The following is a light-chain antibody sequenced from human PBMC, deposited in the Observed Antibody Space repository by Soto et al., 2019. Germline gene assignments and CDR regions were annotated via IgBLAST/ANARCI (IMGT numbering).Light chain of an antibody. V-gene: IGKV1-12*02. CDR2: GAS. J-gene: IGKJ1*01. CDR3: QVADGFPWR. Sequence: DIQMTQSPSSVSASVGDSVTMTCRASQGITNGLAWYQQKPGKAPKPLIYGASSLQSGVPSRFSGGGSGTEFILTITCLQTEDFATYFCQVADGFPWRFGHGTRVEMK. CDR1: QGITNG.